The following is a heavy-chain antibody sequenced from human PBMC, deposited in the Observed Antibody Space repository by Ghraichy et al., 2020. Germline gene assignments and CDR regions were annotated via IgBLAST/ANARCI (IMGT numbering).Heavy chain of an antibody. D-gene: IGHD6-19*01. Sequence: GGSLRLSCAASGFTFSSYAMSWVRQAPGKGLEWVSAISGSGGSTYYADSVKGRFTISRDNSKDTLYLQMNSLRAEDTAVYFCAKEDRSGWYNDAFDIWGQGTKVTVSS. J-gene: IGHJ3*02. CDR1: GFTFSSYA. CDR2: ISGSGGST. V-gene: IGHV3-23*01. CDR3: AKEDRSGWYNDAFDI.